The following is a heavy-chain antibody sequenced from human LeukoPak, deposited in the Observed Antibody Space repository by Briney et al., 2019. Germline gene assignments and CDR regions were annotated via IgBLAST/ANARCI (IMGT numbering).Heavy chain of an antibody. J-gene: IGHJ4*02. V-gene: IGHV3-53*01. CDR1: GFTVSGSY. Sequence: GGSLRLSCAASGFTVSGSYMSWVRQAPGKGLEWVSVTYSDGSTYYADSVKGRFTISRDNSKNTLYLQMNSLRAEDTAVYYCVTARRNANGYFPFDYWGQGALVAVS. CDR2: TYSDGST. CDR3: VTARRNANGYFPFDY. D-gene: IGHD5-24*01.